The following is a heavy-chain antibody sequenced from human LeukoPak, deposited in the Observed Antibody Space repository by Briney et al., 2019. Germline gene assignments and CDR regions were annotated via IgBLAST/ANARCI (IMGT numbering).Heavy chain of an antibody. CDR2: ISGSGGST. Sequence: GGSLRLSCAASGFTFSSYAMSWVGQAPGKGLEWVSAISGSGGSTYYADSVKGRFTISRDNSKNTLYLQMNSLRAEDTAVYYCAKDFIVVVPAATFDYWGQGPLVTVSS. CDR1: GFTFSSYA. D-gene: IGHD2-2*01. CDR3: AKDFIVVVPAATFDY. J-gene: IGHJ4*02. V-gene: IGHV3-23*01.